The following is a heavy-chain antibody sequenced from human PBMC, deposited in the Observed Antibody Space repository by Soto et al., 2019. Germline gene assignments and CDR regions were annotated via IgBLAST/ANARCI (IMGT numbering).Heavy chain of an antibody. CDR2: IIPIFGTA. D-gene: IGHD3-3*01. CDR3: ARDRLMYYDFWCAGCWFDP. CDR1: GGTFSSYA. Sequence: SVKVSCKASGGTFSSYAISWVRQAPGQGLEWMGGIIPIFGTANYAQKFQGRVTITADESTSTAYMELSSLRSEDTAVYYCARDRLMYYDFWCAGCWFDPWGQGNLVTVSS. J-gene: IGHJ5*02. V-gene: IGHV1-69*13.